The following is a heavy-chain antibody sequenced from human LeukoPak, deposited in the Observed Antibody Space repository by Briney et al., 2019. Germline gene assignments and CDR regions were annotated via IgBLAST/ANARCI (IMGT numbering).Heavy chain of an antibody. CDR2: IYHSGTS. J-gene: IGHJ3*02. D-gene: IGHD1-7*01. CDR1: GVSVSSTYW. CDR3: ATSFELKAFDI. Sequence: SETLSLTCAVSGVSVSSTYWWTWVRQPPGKGPEWIGEIYHSGTSNYNPSLKSRVTISVDTSKNQFSLKLCSVTAADTAVYYCATSFELKAFDIWGQGTMVTVSS. V-gene: IGHV4-4*02.